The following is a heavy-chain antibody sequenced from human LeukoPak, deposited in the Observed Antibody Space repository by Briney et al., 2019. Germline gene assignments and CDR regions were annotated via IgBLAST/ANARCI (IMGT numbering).Heavy chain of an antibody. J-gene: IGHJ4*02. V-gene: IGHV5-51*01. CDR1: GSSFTSYW. Sequence: PGESLQISCQGSGSSFTSYWIGWVRQMPGKGLEWMGIIYPGDSDTRYSPSCQGQVTISADKSISTAYLQWSSLKASDTAMYYCARSTSGSYWGLDYWGQGTLVTVSS. CDR3: ARSTSGSYWGLDY. CDR2: IYPGDSDT. D-gene: IGHD1-26*01.